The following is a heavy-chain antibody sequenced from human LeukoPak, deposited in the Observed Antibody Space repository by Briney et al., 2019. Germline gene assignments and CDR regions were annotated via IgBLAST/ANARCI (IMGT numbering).Heavy chain of an antibody. V-gene: IGHV3-30*14. D-gene: IGHD4-17*01. CDR3: ARDPPTAPGAFDI. CDR2: ISYDGSNK. CDR1: GFTFSSYA. Sequence: GGSLRLSCAASGFTFSSYAMHWVRQAPGKGLEWVAVISYDGSNKYYADSVKGRFTISRDNSKNTLYLQTNSLRAEDTAVYYCARDPPTAPGAFDIWGQGTMVTVSS. J-gene: IGHJ3*02.